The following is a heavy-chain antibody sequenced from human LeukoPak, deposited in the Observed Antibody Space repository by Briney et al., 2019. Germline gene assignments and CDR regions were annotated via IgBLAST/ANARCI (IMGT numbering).Heavy chain of an antibody. V-gene: IGHV4-39*07. Sequence: KPSETLSLTCTVSGGSISSSSYYWGWIRQPPGKGLEWIGSIYYSGSTYYNPSLKSRVTTSVDTSKNQFSLKLSSVTAADTAVYYCARNYYGSGFFVYYMDVWGKGTTVTVSS. CDR2: IYYSGST. D-gene: IGHD3-10*01. CDR1: GGSISSSSYY. J-gene: IGHJ6*03. CDR3: ARNYYGSGFFVYYMDV.